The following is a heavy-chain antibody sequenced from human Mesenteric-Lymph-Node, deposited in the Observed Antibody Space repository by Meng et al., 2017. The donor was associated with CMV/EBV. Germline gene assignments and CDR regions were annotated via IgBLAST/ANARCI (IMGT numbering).Heavy chain of an antibody. D-gene: IGHD6-19*01. V-gene: IGHV4-31*02. CDR3: ARERNAVAGGQFEY. CDR2: IYYRGTT. Sequence: ISDDHYWSWIRRHTGKGLEWIGYIYYRGTTYYTPSLKSRVTIAVDTSKNQFSLKLASVTAADTAVFYCARERNAVAGGQFEYWGPGTLVTVSS. CDR1: ISDDHY. J-gene: IGHJ4*02.